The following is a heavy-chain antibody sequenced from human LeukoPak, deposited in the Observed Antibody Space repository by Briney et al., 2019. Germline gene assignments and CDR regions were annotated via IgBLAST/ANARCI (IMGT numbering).Heavy chain of an antibody. J-gene: IGHJ4*02. CDR2: IYSGGST. CDR1: GFTVSSNY. D-gene: IGHD3-10*01. Sequence: GGSLRLSCAASGFTVSSNYMSWVRQAPGKGLEWVSVIYSGGSTYYADSVKGRFTISRDNSKNTLYLQMNSLRAEDTAVYYCAKDGVLLWFGEGGQGTLVTVSS. CDR3: AKDGVLLWFGE. V-gene: IGHV3-53*01.